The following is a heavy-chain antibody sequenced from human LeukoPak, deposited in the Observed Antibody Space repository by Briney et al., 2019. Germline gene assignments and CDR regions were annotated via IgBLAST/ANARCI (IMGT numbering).Heavy chain of an antibody. CDR3: ARAPAGSGWYREVWFDP. CDR2: INPNSGGT. D-gene: IGHD6-19*01. Sequence: VASVKVSCKASGYTFTGYYMHWVRQAPGQGLEWMGWINPNSGGTNYAQKFQGWVTMTRDTSISTAYMELSRLRSDDTAVYYCARAPAGSGWYREVWFDPWGQGTLVTVSS. J-gene: IGHJ5*02. V-gene: IGHV1-2*04. CDR1: GYTFTGYY.